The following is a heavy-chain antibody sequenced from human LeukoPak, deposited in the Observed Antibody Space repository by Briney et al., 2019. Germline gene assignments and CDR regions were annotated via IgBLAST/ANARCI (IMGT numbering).Heavy chain of an antibody. V-gene: IGHV3-53*01. CDR1: GFTFSSYA. CDR2: IYSGGST. J-gene: IGHJ6*02. D-gene: IGHD6-13*01. Sequence: GGSLRLSCAASGFTFSSYAMSWVRQAPGKGLEWVSVIYSGGSTYYADSVKGRFTISRDNSKNTLYLQMNSLRAEDTAVYYCARDRVAAAGPTTRPYYYYYGVDVWGQGTTVTVSS. CDR3: ARDRVAAAGPTTRPYYYYYGVDV.